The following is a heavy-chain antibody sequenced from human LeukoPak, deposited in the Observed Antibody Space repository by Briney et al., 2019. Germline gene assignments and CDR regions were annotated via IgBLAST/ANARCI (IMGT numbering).Heavy chain of an antibody. CDR2: INSDGSST. V-gene: IGHV3-74*01. J-gene: IGHJ4*02. D-gene: IGHD6-19*01. CDR3: ATSEAVAGPLNY. CDR1: GFAFSSYW. Sequence: PGGSLRLSCAASGFAFSSYWMHWVRQAPGKGLVWVSRINSDGSSTRYADSVKGRFTISRDNAESTLYLQMNSLRAEDTAVYYCATSEAVAGPLNYWGQGTLVTVSS.